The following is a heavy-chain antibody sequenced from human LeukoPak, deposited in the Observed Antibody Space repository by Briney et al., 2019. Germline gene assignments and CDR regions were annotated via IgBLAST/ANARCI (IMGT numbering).Heavy chain of an antibody. J-gene: IGHJ4*02. CDR2: INHSGRP. D-gene: IGHD6-13*01. CDR3: ARLGIAPHLLYYFDY. V-gene: IGHV4-39*07. CDR1: GGSINSGSYD. Sequence: PSETLSLTCAVSGGSINSGSYDWGWIRQPPGKGLEWIGSINHSGRPYYNPSLKSRVTISVDTSKNQFSLKLSSVTAADTAVYYCARLGIAPHLLYYFDYWGQGTLVTVSS.